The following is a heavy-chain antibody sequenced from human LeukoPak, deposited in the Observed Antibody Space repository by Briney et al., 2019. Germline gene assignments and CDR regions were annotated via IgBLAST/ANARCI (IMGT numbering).Heavy chain of an antibody. CDR2: IIPIFGTA. Sequence: GGSLRLSCAASGFTFSSYAISWVRQAPGQGLEWMGGIIPIFGTANYAQKFQGRVTITADKSTSTAYMELSSLRSEDTAVYYCARDRWYDSSGYYYFDYWGQGTLVTVSS. D-gene: IGHD3-22*01. CDR3: ARDRWYDSSGYYYFDY. V-gene: IGHV1-69*06. J-gene: IGHJ4*02. CDR1: GFTFSSYA.